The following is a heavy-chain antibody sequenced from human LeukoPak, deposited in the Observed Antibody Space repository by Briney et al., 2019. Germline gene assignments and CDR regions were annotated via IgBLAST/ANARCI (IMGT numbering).Heavy chain of an antibody. J-gene: IGHJ6*02. CDR3: AKDGVFDYYYYYYGMDV. Sequence: PGGSLRLSCAASGFTFSSYAMSWVRQAPGKGLEWVSAISGSGGSTYYADSVKGRFTNSRDNSKNTLYLQMNSLRAEDTAVYYCAKDGVFDYYYYYYGMDVWGQGTTVTVPS. CDR1: GFTFSSYA. CDR2: ISGSGGST. D-gene: IGHD3-16*01. V-gene: IGHV3-23*01.